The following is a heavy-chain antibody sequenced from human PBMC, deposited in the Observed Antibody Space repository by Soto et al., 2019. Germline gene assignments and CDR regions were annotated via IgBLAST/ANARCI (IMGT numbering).Heavy chain of an antibody. CDR2: ISYDGSNK. J-gene: IGHJ4*02. D-gene: IGHD2-2*01. Sequence: QVQLVESGGGVVQPGRSLRLSYAASGFTFSSYAMNWVRQAPGKGLEWVALISYDGSNKYYADSVKGRFTISRDSSKNTLYLQMNSLRAADTAVYYCGRCSSTSCHLGSDYWGQGTLVTVSS. V-gene: IGHV3-30-3*01. CDR1: GFTFSSYA. CDR3: GRCSSTSCHLGSDY.